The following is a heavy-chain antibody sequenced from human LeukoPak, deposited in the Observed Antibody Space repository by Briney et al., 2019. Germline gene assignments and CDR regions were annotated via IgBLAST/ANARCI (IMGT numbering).Heavy chain of an antibody. J-gene: IGHJ6*03. D-gene: IGHD4/OR15-4a*01. CDR1: GGTFSGYA. CDR3: ARAPYGVYSGDFYAYYMDV. CDR2: TVPL. Sequence: SVKVSCKASGGTFSGYAVIWVRQAPGQGLEWMGGTVPLKYAQKFQGRVTFTTDESTSTAFMELSSLTSEDTAVYFRARAPYGVYSGDFYAYYMDVWGKGTTVIVSS. V-gene: IGHV1-69*05.